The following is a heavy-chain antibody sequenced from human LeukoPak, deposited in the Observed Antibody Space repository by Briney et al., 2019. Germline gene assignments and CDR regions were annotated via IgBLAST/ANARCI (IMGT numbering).Heavy chain of an antibody. Sequence: SETLSLTCAVYGGSFGGYYWSWIRQPPGKGLEWIGEINHSGSTNDNPSLKSRVTISVATSKNQFSLKLSSVTAADTAVYYCARDQFYAFDIWGQGTMVTVSS. V-gene: IGHV4-34*01. J-gene: IGHJ3*02. D-gene: IGHD2/OR15-2a*01. CDR3: ARDQFYAFDI. CDR1: GGSFGGYY. CDR2: INHSGST.